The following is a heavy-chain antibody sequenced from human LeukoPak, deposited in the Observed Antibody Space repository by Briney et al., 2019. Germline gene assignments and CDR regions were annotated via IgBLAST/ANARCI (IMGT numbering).Heavy chain of an antibody. CDR1: GGSISSYY. J-gene: IGHJ5*02. CDR3: ARNYCTNGVCYFNWFDP. CDR2: LYTSGST. V-gene: IGHV4-4*07. Sequence: PSETLSLTCTVSGGSISSYYWSWIRQPAGKGLEWIERLYTSGSTSYNPSLKSRVTMSVDTSKNQFSLKLSSVTAADTAVYYCARNYCTNGVCYFNWFDPWGQGTLVTVSS. D-gene: IGHD2-8*01.